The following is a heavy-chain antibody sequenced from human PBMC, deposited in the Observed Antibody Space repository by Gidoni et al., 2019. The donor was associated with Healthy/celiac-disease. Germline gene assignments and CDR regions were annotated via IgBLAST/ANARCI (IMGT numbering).Heavy chain of an antibody. D-gene: IGHD3-10*01. J-gene: IGHJ4*02. CDR3: ARGPRGGSGVFDY. CDR1: GCPFSSYS. CDR2: ISSSSSTI. Sequence: EVQLVESGGGLVQPGGSLRLSCAASGCPFSSYSMNGVRQAPGKGLEWVSYISSSSSTIYYADSVKGRFTISRDNAKNSLYLQMNSLRAEDTAVYYCARGPRGGSGVFDYWGQGTLVTVSS. V-gene: IGHV3-48*01.